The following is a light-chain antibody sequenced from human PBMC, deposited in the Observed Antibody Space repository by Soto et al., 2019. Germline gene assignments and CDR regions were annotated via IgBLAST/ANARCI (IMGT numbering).Light chain of an antibody. J-gene: IGLJ2*01. V-gene: IGLV2-11*01. CDR3: CSYAGSYSI. Sequence: QSALTQPRSVSGSPGQSVTISCTGTTSDVGGYNYVSWYQQHPVKAPKLIISDVNKRPSGVPDRFSGSKSGNTASLTISGLQAEDEADYSCCSYAGSYSIFGGGTKLTVL. CDR2: DVN. CDR1: TSDVGGYNY.